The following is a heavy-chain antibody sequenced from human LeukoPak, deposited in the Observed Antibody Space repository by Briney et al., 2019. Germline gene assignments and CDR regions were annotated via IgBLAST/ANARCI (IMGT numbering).Heavy chain of an antibody. CDR1: GFNFSSYA. D-gene: IGHD3-3*01. CDR2: ISYGGIDK. Sequence: PGPSLRLSCAASGFNFSSYAMHWVRQDPGEGMEWLGLISYGGIDKSYADSVKGRFTISRDSSKRTLYLQMISLRAEDTAMYYCARESWSDSVAFDIWGLGTMVIVSS. CDR3: ARESWSDSVAFDI. J-gene: IGHJ3*02. V-gene: IGHV3-30*04.